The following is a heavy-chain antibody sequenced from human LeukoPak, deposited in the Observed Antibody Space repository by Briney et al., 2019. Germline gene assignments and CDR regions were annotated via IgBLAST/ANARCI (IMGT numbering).Heavy chain of an antibody. CDR3: ARAGGRSWFDP. J-gene: IGHJ5*02. CDR1: GYNFTDKY. CDR2: INPNSGGT. V-gene: IGHV1-2*06. Sequence: GASVKVSCKASGYNFTDKYMHWVRQAPGQGLEWMGRINPNSGGTNYAQKFQGRVTMTTDTSMSTAYMELSRLTSDDTAVYYCARAGGRSWFDPWGQGTLVTVSS.